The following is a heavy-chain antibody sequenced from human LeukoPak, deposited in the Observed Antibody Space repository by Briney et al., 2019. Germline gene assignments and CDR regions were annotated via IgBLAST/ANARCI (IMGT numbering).Heavy chain of an antibody. Sequence: SETLSLTCTVSGGSISSYYWSWIRQPPGKGQEWIGYIYTSGSTNYNPSLKSRVTISVDTSKNQFSLKLSSVTAADTAVYYCARQGGVAHTPRYYYMDAWGKGTTVTVSS. D-gene: IGHD3-3*01. CDR1: GGSISSYY. CDR2: IYTSGST. V-gene: IGHV4-4*09. CDR3: ARQGGVAHTPRYYYMDA. J-gene: IGHJ6*03.